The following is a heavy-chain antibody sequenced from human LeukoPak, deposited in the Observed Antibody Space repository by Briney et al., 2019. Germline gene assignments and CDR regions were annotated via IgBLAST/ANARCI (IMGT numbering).Heavy chain of an antibody. V-gene: IGHV3-21*01. CDR2: ISSSSSYI. CDR3: ARDGADLNDYYGMDV. J-gene: IGHJ6*02. Sequence: PGGSLRLSCAASGFTFSGYSMNWVRQAPGKGLEWVSSISSSSSYIYYADSVKGRFTISRDNAKNSLYLQMNSLRAEDTAVYYCARDGADLNDYYGMDVWGQGTTVTVSS. CDR1: GFTFSGYS. D-gene: IGHD1-26*01.